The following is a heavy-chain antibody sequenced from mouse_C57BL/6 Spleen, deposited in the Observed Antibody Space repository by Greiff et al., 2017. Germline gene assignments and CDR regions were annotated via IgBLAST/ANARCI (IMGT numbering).Heavy chain of an antibody. CDR2: INYDGSST. V-gene: IGHV5-16*01. CDR3: ARAAYYSPYYFDY. Sequence: EVQRVESEGGLVQPGSSMKLSCTASGFTFSDYYMAWVRQVPDKGLEWVANINYDGSSTYYLDSLKGRFIISRDNAKNILYLQMSSLKSEDTATYYCARAAYYSPYYFDYWGQGTTLTVSS. D-gene: IGHD2-12*01. CDR1: GFTFSDYY. J-gene: IGHJ2*01.